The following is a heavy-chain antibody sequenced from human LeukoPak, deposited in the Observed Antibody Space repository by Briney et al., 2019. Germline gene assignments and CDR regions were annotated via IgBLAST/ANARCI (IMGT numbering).Heavy chain of an antibody. CDR2: TKPDGSAE. D-gene: IGHD2-15*01. Sequence: PGGSRRLSCAASGFSFRNYWMGWVHQAPGKGLEWVANTKPDGSAEYYADSVRGRFTASRDNANNLLYLQMNRLRAEDTAVYYCARDGGLHTNFDYWGQGTLLTVSS. CDR3: ARDGGLHTNFDY. CDR1: GFSFRNYW. J-gene: IGHJ4*02. V-gene: IGHV3-7*01.